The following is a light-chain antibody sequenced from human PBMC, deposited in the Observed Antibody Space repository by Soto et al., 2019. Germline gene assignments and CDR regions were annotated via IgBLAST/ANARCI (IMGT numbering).Light chain of an antibody. V-gene: IGLV2-11*01. J-gene: IGLJ1*01. CDR3: CSYVGSDSSFV. CDR2: DVS. Sequence: QSVLTQPRSLSGSPGQSVTISCTGTSNDVGGYNFVSWYQQHPGKVPKLIIYDVSIRPSGVPDRFSASKSGITASLTISGLQAEDEADYYCCSYVGSDSSFVFASGRKVSV. CDR1: SNDVGGYNF.